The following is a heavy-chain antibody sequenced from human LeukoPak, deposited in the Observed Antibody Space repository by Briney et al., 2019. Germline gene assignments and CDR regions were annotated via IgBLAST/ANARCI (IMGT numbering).Heavy chain of an antibody. J-gene: IGHJ3*02. CDR1: GYTFTSYG. CDR2: ISAYNGNT. V-gene: IGHV1-18*01. D-gene: IGHD2-2*01. Sequence: ASVKVSCKASGYTFTSYGVSWVRQAPGQGLEWMGWISAYNGNTNYAQKLQGRVTMTTDTSTSTDYMELRSLRSDDTAVYYCARGPYQLLPGSAFDIWGQGTMVTVSS. CDR3: ARGPYQLLPGSAFDI.